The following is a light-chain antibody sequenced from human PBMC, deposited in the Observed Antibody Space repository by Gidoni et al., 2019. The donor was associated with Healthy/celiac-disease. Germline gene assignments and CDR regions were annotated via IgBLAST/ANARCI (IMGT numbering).Light chain of an antibody. V-gene: IGLV3-19*01. CDR1: SLRSSY. CDR3: NSRDTSGNHLEV. J-gene: IGLJ2*01. CDR2: AKN. Sequence: SSEPTQDPAVSVALGQTVRITCQGDSLRSSYASWYQQKPGQAPVLVIYAKNNRPSGIPDRFSVSSSGNTASLTITGAQAEDEADYYCNSRDTSGNHLEVFGGGTKLTVL.